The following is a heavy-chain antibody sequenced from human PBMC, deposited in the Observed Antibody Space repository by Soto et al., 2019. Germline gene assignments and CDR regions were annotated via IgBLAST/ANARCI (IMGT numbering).Heavy chain of an antibody. Sequence: GESLKISCKGSGYTFTRYYIAWVRQMPGEGLEWMGIIYPDDSETRYSPSFRGQVTISADKSISTAYLQWNSLKASDTAIYYCAKHEALERQLVPIDTWGQGTLVTVSS. V-gene: IGHV5-51*01. D-gene: IGHD6-13*01. CDR3: AKHEALERQLVPIDT. CDR1: GYTFTRYY. J-gene: IGHJ5*02. CDR2: IYPDDSET.